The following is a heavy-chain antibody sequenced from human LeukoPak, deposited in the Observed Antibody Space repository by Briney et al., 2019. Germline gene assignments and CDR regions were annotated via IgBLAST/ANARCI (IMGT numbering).Heavy chain of an antibody. CDR3: ARGPYSSSGKGYYFYYYMDV. D-gene: IGHD6-6*01. Sequence: ASVKVSCKASGYTFTGYYIHWVRQAPGQGLEWMGWINPNSGGTNYAQKFQGRVAMTRDTSISTAYMELSRLRSDDTAVYYCARGPYSSSGKGYYFYYYMDVWGKGTTVTVSS. J-gene: IGHJ6*03. V-gene: IGHV1-2*02. CDR2: INPNSGGT. CDR1: GYTFTGYY.